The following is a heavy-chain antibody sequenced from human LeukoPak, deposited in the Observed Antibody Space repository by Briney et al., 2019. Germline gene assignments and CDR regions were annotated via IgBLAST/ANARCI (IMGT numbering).Heavy chain of an antibody. V-gene: IGHV3-33*06. J-gene: IGHJ3*02. CDR1: GFTFSSYG. Sequence: GGSLRLSCAASGFTFSSYGMHWVRQAPGKGLEWVAVIWYDGSNKYYADSVKGRFTISRDNSKNTLYLQMNSLRAEDTAVYYCAKDSDVLVVIAIDAFDIWGQGTMVTVSS. CDR2: IWYDGSNK. CDR3: AKDSDVLVVIAIDAFDI. D-gene: IGHD3-22*01.